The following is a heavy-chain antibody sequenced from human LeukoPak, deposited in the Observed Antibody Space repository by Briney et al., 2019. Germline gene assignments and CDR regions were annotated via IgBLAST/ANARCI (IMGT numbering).Heavy chain of an antibody. Sequence: PGRSLRLSCAASGFTFSSYGMHWVRQAPGKGLEWVAVIWYDGSNKYYADSVKGRFTISRDNSKNTLYLQMNSLRAEDTAVYYCAKASEFIAALFDYWGQGTLVTVS. J-gene: IGHJ4*02. V-gene: IGHV3-33*06. CDR1: GFTFSSYG. CDR2: IWYDGSNK. CDR3: AKASEFIAALFDY. D-gene: IGHD6-13*01.